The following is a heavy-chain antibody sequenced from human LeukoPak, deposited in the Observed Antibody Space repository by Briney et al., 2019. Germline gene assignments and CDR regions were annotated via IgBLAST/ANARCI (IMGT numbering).Heavy chain of an antibody. Sequence: SETLSLTCTVSGGSISSHYWSWIRQPPGKGLEWIGYIYYSGSTNYNPSLKSRVTISVDTSKNQFSLKLSSVTAADTAVYYCAREYSEMATTNDAFDIWGQGTMVTVSS. CDR1: GGSISSHY. D-gene: IGHD5-24*01. V-gene: IGHV4-59*11. J-gene: IGHJ3*02. CDR2: IYYSGST. CDR3: AREYSEMATTNDAFDI.